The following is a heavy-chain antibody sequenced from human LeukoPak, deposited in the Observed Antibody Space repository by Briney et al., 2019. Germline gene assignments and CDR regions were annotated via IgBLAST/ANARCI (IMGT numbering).Heavy chain of an antibody. J-gene: IGHJ4*02. CDR2: TIPIFGTA. Sequence: ASVKVSCKASGGTFSSYAISWVRQAPGQGLEWMGGTIPIFGTANYAQKFQGRVTITADESTSTAYMELSSLRSEDTAVYYCAIGLGIVVVPAAPTSDYWGQGTLVTVSS. CDR3: AIGLGIVVVPAAPTSDY. CDR1: GGTFSSYA. D-gene: IGHD2-2*01. V-gene: IGHV1-69*13.